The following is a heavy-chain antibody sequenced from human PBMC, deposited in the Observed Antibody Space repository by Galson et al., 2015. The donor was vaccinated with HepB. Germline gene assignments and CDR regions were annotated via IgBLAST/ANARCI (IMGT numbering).Heavy chain of an antibody. Sequence: SLRLSCAASGFTFSSYDMHWVRQATGKGLEWVSAIGTAGDTYYPGSVKGRFTISRENAKNSLYLQMNSLRAGDTAVYYCARVIRGYRYFDYWGQGTLVTVSS. CDR3: ARVIRGYRYFDY. D-gene: IGHD5-12*01. CDR2: IGTAGDT. V-gene: IGHV3-13*01. CDR1: GFTFSSYD. J-gene: IGHJ4*02.